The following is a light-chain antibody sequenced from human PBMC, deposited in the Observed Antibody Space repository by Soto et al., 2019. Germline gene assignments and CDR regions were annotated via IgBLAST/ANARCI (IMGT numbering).Light chain of an antibody. CDR3: QQYNSYLIT. CDR2: GAF. V-gene: IGKV3-15*01. J-gene: IGKJ5*01. CDR1: QSISSD. Sequence: EIVMTQSPATLSVSPGERATLSCRASQSISSDLAWYQQKPGQAHRLFIYGAFTRATGIPARISGSGSGTEFTLTISSLQSDDFATYYCQQYNSYLITFGQGTRLEIK.